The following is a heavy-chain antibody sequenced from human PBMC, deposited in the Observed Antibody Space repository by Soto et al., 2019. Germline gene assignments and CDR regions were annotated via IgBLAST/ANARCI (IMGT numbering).Heavy chain of an antibody. CDR3: ARDRDIDYGDDSRYGMDV. V-gene: IGHV4-31*03. Sequence: QVQLQESGPGLVKPSQTLSLTCTVSGGSISRGGYYWSWIRQHPGKGLEWIGYIYYSGSTYYNPSLKSRVTISVDTSKNQFSLKLSSVTAADTAVYYCARDRDIDYGDDSRYGMDVWGQGTTVTVSS. CDR1: GGSISRGGYY. D-gene: IGHD4-17*01. CDR2: IYYSGST. J-gene: IGHJ6*02.